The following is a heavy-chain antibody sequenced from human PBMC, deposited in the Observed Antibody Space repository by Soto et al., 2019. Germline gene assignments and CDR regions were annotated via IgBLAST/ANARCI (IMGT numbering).Heavy chain of an antibody. J-gene: IGHJ4*01. CDR1: GGLFSVFS. CDR2: VLPITGST. V-gene: IGHV1-69*06. D-gene: IGHD3-3*01. Sequence: QVQLVQSGAEVKKPGSSVKVSCKTSGGLFSVFSFNWVRQAPGQGLEWMGGVLPITGSTDYAQKFQGNLTITADRSTSIIYMELSRRTSDDTANYYCATIRVRGGTQRFEDGGQGTLISVSS. CDR3: ATIRVRGGTQRFED.